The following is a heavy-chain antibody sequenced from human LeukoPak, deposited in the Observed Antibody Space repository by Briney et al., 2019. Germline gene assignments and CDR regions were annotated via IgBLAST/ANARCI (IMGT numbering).Heavy chain of an antibody. J-gene: IGHJ3*02. D-gene: IGHD5-18*01. CDR1: GFTFSSYW. Sequence: PGGSLRHSCAASGFTFSSYWMGWVRQAPGKGLELVANIKQDGSEKYYVDSVNGRFTISRDNAKNSLYLQMNSLRAEDTAVYYCASEADTAMVGDAFDIWGQGTMVTVSS. CDR2: IKQDGSEK. CDR3: ASEADTAMVGDAFDI. V-gene: IGHV3-7*01.